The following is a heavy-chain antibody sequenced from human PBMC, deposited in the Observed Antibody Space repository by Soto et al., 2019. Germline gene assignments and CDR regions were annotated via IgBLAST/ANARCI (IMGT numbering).Heavy chain of an antibody. D-gene: IGHD2-8*01. CDR3: ARTRFHYGVY. V-gene: IGHV3-11*01. J-gene: IGHJ4*02. Sequence: QVQLVESGGGLVEPGGSLQLSCAISGFSFSDYFMSWIRQAPGKGLEWISEISSSGGATYYSDSLKGRFTISRDNAKDILYLEMNSLRPDDTAVYYCARTRFHYGVYWGQGAPVTVS. CDR2: ISSSGGAT. CDR1: GFSFSDYF.